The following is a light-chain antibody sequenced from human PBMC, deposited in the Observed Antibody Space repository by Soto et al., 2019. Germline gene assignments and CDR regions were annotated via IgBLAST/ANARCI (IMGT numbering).Light chain of an antibody. CDR3: QQVNSYPLT. CDR2: DAS. Sequence: DIQMTQSPSSVSASEGDRVTITCRASQGISSWVAWYQQKPGKAPKLLIYDASSLQSGVPSRLSGSESGTDFTLTISSLQPEDFATYYCQQVNSYPLTFGGGTKVDI. V-gene: IGKV1-12*01. J-gene: IGKJ4*01. CDR1: QGISSW.